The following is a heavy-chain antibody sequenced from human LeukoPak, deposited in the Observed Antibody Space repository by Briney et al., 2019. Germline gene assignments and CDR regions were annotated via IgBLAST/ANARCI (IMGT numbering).Heavy chain of an antibody. J-gene: IGHJ3*02. CDR2: ISTGSSYI. V-gene: IGHV3-21*01. Sequence: PGGSLRLSCAASGFTFSTYTMNWVRQAPGKGLEWVSSISTGSSYIYYADSVRGRFTISRDNAKNSLYLQMTSLKAADTAVYYCARDAKQYYDILTGYYNDAFDIWGQGTMDTVSS. D-gene: IGHD3-9*01. CDR3: ARDAKQYYDILTGYYNDAFDI. CDR1: GFTFSTYT.